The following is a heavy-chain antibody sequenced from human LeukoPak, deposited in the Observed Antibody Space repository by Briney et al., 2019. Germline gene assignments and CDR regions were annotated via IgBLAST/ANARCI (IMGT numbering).Heavy chain of an antibody. D-gene: IGHD3-3*01. Sequence: SEPLSLTCAVCGGSFSGYYWSWIRQPPGKGLEWIGEINHSGSTNYNPSLKSRVTISVDTSKNQFSLKLSSVTAADTAVYYCATLIKLRFLEWLSPWNWFDPWGQGTLVTVSS. CDR3: ATLIKLRFLEWLSPWNWFDP. J-gene: IGHJ5*02. V-gene: IGHV4-34*01. CDR1: GGSFSGYY. CDR2: INHSGST.